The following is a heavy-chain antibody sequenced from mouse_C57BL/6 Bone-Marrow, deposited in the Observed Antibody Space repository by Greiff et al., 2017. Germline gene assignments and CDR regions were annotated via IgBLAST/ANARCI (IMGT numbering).Heavy chain of an antibody. CDR3: ARGNFGDCHYAMDY. CDR1: GYTFTDYN. V-gene: IGHV1-22*01. J-gene: IGHJ4*01. D-gene: IGHD3-1*01. Sequence: VQLQQSGPELVKPGASVKMSCKASGYTFTDYNMHWVKQSHGKSLEWIGYINPNNGGNSYHQKFKGKATLTVNKSSSTAYMERRSLTSDDSAVYYCARGNFGDCHYAMDYWGQGTSVTGSS. CDR2: INPNNGGN.